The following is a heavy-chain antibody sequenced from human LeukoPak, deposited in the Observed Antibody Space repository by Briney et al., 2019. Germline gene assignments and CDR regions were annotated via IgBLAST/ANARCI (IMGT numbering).Heavy chain of an antibody. CDR3: ASLRGAFTY. J-gene: IGHJ4*02. CDR1: GFTFSSYG. Sequence: PGRSLRLSCAASGFTFSSYGMHWVRQAPGKGLEWVAVISDDGSNKYYADSVKGRFTISRDNSKNTLYLQMNSLRAEDTAVYYCASLRGAFTYWGQGTLVTVSS. D-gene: IGHD3-10*01. CDR2: ISDDGSNK. V-gene: IGHV3-30*03.